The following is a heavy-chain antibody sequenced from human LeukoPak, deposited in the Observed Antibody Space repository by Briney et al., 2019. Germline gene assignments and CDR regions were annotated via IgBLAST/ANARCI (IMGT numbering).Heavy chain of an antibody. V-gene: IGHV1-2*02. J-gene: IGHJ4*02. Sequence: ASVKVSCKASGYTFTGYYMHWVRLAPGQGLVWIGWINPNSGGTNYAQKFQGRVTMTRDTSISTAYTELSRLRSDDTAVYYCARGTAMVYYFDYWGQGTLVSVSS. CDR1: GYTFTGYY. CDR2: INPNSGGT. CDR3: ARGTAMVYYFDY. D-gene: IGHD5-18*01.